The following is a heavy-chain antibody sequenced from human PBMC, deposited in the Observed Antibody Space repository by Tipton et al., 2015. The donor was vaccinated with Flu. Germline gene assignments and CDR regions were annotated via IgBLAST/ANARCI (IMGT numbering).Heavy chain of an antibody. CDR3: ARTRGGYCSSTSCFADYFDF. Sequence: LSLTCAASGFSFNTYWMSWVRQAPGKGLEWVANIKQGGSEKYYVDSVKGRFTISRDNAKNSLYLQMNSLRAEDTAVYYCARTRGGYCSSTSCFADYFDFWGQGTLVTVSS. J-gene: IGHJ4*02. D-gene: IGHD2-2*01. CDR2: IKQGGSEK. V-gene: IGHV3-7*01. CDR1: GFSFNTYW.